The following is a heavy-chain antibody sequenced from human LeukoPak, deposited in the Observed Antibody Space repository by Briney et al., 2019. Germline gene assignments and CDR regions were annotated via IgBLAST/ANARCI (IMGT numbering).Heavy chain of an antibody. D-gene: IGHD6-6*01. J-gene: IGHJ3*02. V-gene: IGHV3-30*18. CDR3: AKGIVEYSSSFSAFDI. Sequence: GGSLRLSCAASGFTFSSYGMHWVRQAPGKGLEWVAVISYDGSNKYYADSVKGRFTISRDNSKNTLYLQMNSLRAEDTAVYYCAKGIVEYSSSFSAFDIWGQGTMVTVSS. CDR2: ISYDGSNK. CDR1: GFTFSSYG.